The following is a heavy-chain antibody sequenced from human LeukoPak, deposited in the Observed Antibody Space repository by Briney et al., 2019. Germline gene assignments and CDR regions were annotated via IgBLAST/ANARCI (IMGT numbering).Heavy chain of an antibody. CDR3: AKFGADYDMYV. Sequence: SETLSLTCTVSGGSISGYYWTWIRQPPGKGLEWIGQIYYIGKADYNPSLESRITISVDTSKNKISLKLNSMTAADTAIYYCAKFGADYDMYVWGQGITVAVSS. J-gene: IGHJ6*02. V-gene: IGHV4-59*13. CDR2: IYYIGKA. CDR1: GGSISGYY. D-gene: IGHD3-16*01.